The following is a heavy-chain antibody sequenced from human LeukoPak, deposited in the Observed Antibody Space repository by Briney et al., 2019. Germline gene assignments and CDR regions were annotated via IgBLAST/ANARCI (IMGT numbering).Heavy chain of an antibody. CDR1: GGSISSYY. D-gene: IGHD3-10*01. Sequence: SETLSLTCTVSGGSISSYYWSWIRQPPGKGLEWIGYIYYSGSTNYNPSLKSRVTISVDTSKNQFSLKLSSVTAADTAVYYCARRRGGSGSYYTRNAFDIWGQGTMVTASS. CDR2: IYYSGST. J-gene: IGHJ3*02. CDR3: ARRRGGSGSYYTRNAFDI. V-gene: IGHV4-59*08.